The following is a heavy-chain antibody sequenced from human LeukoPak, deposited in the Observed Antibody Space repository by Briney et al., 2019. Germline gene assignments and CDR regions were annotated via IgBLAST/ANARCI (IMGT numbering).Heavy chain of an antibody. CDR1: GGSFSGYY. CDR3: ARGPKLFDP. V-gene: IGHV4-34*01. CDR2: TNHSGST. J-gene: IGHJ5*02. Sequence: PSETLSLTCAVYGGSFSGYYWSWIRQPPGKGLEWIGETNHSGSTNYNPSLKSRVTISVDTSKNQFSLKLSSVTAADTAVYYCARGPKLFDPWGQGTLVTVSS.